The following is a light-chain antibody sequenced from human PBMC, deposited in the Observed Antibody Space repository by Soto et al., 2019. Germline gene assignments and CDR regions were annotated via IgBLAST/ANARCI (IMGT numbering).Light chain of an antibody. Sequence: DIQLTQSPSSLSASVGDRVTITCQASQDISNYLNWYQHKPGKVPKLLIYDASNLQTGVPSRFSGSASGTDFTFAISSLQPEDIATYYCQQSDNLPLTFVGGTKVQIK. CDR1: QDISNY. CDR3: QQSDNLPLT. J-gene: IGKJ4*01. V-gene: IGKV1-33*01. CDR2: DAS.